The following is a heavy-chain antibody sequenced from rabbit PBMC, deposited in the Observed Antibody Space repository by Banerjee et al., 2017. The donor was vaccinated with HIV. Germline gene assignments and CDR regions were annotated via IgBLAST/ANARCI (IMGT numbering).Heavy chain of an antibody. V-gene: IGHV1S45*01. D-gene: IGHD6-1*01. CDR1: GFDLSSYYY. J-gene: IGHJ4*01. CDR3: ARYYSYGYAGGPYAANL. CDR2: IVIGSSKA. Sequence: QEQLEESGGDLGKPEGSLTLTCTASGFDLSSYYYMSWVRQAPGKGLELITCIVIGSSKAYYASWAKGRFTISKTSSTTVTLQMTSLTAADTATYFCARYYSYGYAGGPYAANLWGPGPLVPVS.